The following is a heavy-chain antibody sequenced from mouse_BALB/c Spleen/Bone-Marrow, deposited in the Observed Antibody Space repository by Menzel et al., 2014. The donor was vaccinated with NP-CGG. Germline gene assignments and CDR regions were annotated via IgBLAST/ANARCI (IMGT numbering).Heavy chain of an antibody. Sequence: VQLQQSGPELVKPGASVKISCKTSGYTFTEYTMHWVKPSHGKSLEWIGSINPNNGGINYNQKFKGKATLTVDKSSSTAYMEFRSLTSEDSAVYYCARGDGYYVYAMDYWGQGTSVTVSS. J-gene: IGHJ4*01. V-gene: IGHV1-18*01. D-gene: IGHD2-3*01. CDR1: GYTFTEYT. CDR3: ARGDGYYVYAMDY. CDR2: INPNNGGI.